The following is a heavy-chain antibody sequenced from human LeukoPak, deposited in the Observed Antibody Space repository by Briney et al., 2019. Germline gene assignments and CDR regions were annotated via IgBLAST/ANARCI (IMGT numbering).Heavy chain of an antibody. CDR1: GFTFSSYD. J-gene: IGHJ3*02. Sequence: GGSLRLSCAASGFTFSSYDMHWVRQAPGKGLVWVSRIDANAKTTSYADSVKGRFTISTDNAKKTLYLQMNSLRVEDTAVYYCLTVVETTIAAFDIWGQGTMVTVSS. CDR2: IDANAKTT. CDR3: LTVVETTIAAFDI. D-gene: IGHD1-26*01. V-gene: IGHV3-74*01.